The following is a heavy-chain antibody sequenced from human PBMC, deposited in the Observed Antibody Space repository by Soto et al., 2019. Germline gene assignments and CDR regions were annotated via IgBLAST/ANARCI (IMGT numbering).Heavy chain of an antibody. V-gene: IGHV3-66*01. J-gene: IGHJ4*02. CDR3: ARGSAGLY. Sequence: EVQLVESGGGLVQPGGSLRLSCAASGFTVTSNYMSWVRQAPGMGLEWVSVIYGGGSSYYADSVKGRFTISRDSSKNTLYLQMNSLRAGDTAVYYCARGSAGLYWGQGTLVTVSS. CDR2: IYGGGSS. CDR1: GFTVTSNY. D-gene: IGHD3-10*01.